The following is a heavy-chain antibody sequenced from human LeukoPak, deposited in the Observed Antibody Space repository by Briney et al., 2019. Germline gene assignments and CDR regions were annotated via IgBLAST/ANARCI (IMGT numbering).Heavy chain of an antibody. D-gene: IGHD5-18*01. J-gene: IGHJ3*02. V-gene: IGHV4-61*02. Sequence: TLSVTCTVSGGSISSGSYYWSWIRQPAGKGLEWIGSIYTSGSTNYNPSLKSRVTISVDTSKNQFSLKLSSVTAADTAVYYCARCGSRWIQLWGTDAFDIWGQGTMVTVSS. CDR3: ARCGSRWIQLWGTDAFDI. CDR2: IYTSGST. CDR1: GGSISSGSYY.